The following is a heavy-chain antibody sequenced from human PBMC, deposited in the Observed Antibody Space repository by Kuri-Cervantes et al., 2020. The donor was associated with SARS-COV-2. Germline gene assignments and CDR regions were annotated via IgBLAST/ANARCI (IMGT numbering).Heavy chain of an antibody. Sequence: SVKVSCKASVCTISSYAMSWVRQAPGQGLEWLGGIIPNFGAPNYAQKFQGRVTITADESTSTVYMELSSLRSGDTAIYYCARDPRRYSSSSSYRYGIDVWGQGTTVTVSS. CDR1: VCTISSYA. V-gene: IGHV1-69*13. J-gene: IGHJ6*02. D-gene: IGHD2-2*01. CDR3: ARDPRRYSSSSSYRYGIDV. CDR2: IIPNFGAP.